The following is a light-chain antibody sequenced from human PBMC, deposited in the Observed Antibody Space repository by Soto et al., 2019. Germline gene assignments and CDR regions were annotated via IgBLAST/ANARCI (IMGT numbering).Light chain of an antibody. CDR3: TSYAGSNYVV. CDR2: EVY. V-gene: IGLV2-8*01. Sequence: QSALTQPPSASGSPGQSVTISCTGTSSDVGGYNYVSWYQEHPGKAPKLIIYEVYKRPSGVPDRFSGSKSGNTASLTVSRLQAEDVADYYCTSYAGSNYVVFGGGTKLTVL. J-gene: IGLJ2*01. CDR1: SSDVGGYNY.